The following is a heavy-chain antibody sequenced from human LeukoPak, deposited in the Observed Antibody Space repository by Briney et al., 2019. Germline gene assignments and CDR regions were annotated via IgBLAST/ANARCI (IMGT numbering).Heavy chain of an antibody. V-gene: IGHV3-7*01. D-gene: IGHD6-13*01. Sequence: GGSLRLSCVASDFTFSFYWMTWVRQAPGKGLEWLANILPDGSQKYYVDSVKGRFTISRDNPKNSLYLQINNLKAEDTAVYYCGRLAHNAWYAIDFWGQGALVTVSS. CDR2: ILPDGSQK. CDR1: DFTFSFYW. CDR3: GRLAHNAWYAIDF. J-gene: IGHJ4*02.